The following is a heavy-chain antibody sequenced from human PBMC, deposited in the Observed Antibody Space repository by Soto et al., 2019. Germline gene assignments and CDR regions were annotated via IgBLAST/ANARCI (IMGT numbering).Heavy chain of an antibody. CDR2: ISSSSSYI. CDR1: GFTFSSYS. V-gene: IGHV3-21*04. J-gene: IGHJ3*02. CDR3: ARYFIGGSDTGGPQNAFVS. D-gene: IGHD2-15*01. Sequence: EGSLRLSCAASGFTFSSYSMNWVRQAPGKGLEWVSSISSSSSYIYYADSVKGRFTISRDNAKNSLYLHMNSLRAEDTAVYYYARYFIGGSDTGGPQNAFVSWGEEPRISVSS.